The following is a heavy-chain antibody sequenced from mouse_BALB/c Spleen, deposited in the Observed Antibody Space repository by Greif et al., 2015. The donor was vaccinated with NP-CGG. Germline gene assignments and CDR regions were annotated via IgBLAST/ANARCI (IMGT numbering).Heavy chain of an antibody. CDR1: GYTFTSYV. V-gene: IGHV1-14*01. Sequence: VQLQQSGPELVKPGASVKMSCKASGYTFTSYVMHWVKQKPGQGLEWIGYINPYNDGTKYKEKFKGKATLTSDKSSSTAYMELSSLTSEDSAVYYCAGVTTVVYYYAMDYWGQGTSVTVSS. J-gene: IGHJ4*01. D-gene: IGHD1-1*01. CDR3: AGVTTVVYYYAMDY. CDR2: INPYNDGT.